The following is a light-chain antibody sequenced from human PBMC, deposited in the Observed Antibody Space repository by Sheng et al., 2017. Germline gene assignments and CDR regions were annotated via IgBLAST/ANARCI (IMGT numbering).Light chain of an antibody. V-gene: IGKV2-28*01. CDR2: LGS. CDR3: MQGRQTPIT. CDR1: QSLLHSDGNNY. J-gene: IGKJ5*01. Sequence: DIVMTQSPVSLPVTPGEPASISCRSSQSLLHSDGNNYLEWYLQKAGQSPQLLIYLGSNRASGVPDRFSGSGSGTDFTLKISRVEAEDVGVYYCMQGRQTPITFGQGTRLEIK.